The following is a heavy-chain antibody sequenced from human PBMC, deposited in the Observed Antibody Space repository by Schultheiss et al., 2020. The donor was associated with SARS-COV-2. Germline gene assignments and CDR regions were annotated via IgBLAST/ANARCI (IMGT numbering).Heavy chain of an antibody. CDR2: IWYDGSNK. V-gene: IGHV3-33*08. J-gene: IGHJ3*02. CDR1: GFTFSKYG. Sequence: GGSLRLSCAASGFTFSKYGMHWVRQAPGKGLEWVAVIWYDGSNKYYADSVKGRFTISRDNSKNTLYLQMNSLRAEDTAVYYCARVRTFSIAVAGTMAFDIWGQGTMVTVSS. CDR3: ARVRTFSIAVAGTMAFDI. D-gene: IGHD6-19*01.